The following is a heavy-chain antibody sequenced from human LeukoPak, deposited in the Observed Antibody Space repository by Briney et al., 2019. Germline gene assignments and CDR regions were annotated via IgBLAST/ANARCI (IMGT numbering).Heavy chain of an antibody. CDR2: ISNSGGST. CDR3: ARDHPLWITMVRGFDP. J-gene: IGHJ5*02. Sequence: TGGSLRLSCAASGFTFSSYGMSWVRQAPGKGLEWASSISNSGGSTYHADSVKGRFTISRDNSKNTLYLQMNSLRAEDTAVYYCARDHPLWITMVRGFDPWGQGTLVTVSS. V-gene: IGHV3-23*01. CDR1: GFTFSSYG. D-gene: IGHD3-10*01.